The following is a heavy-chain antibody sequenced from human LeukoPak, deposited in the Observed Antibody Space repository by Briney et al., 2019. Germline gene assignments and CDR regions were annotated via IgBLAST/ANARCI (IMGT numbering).Heavy chain of an antibody. V-gene: IGHV4-38-2*02. J-gene: IGHJ4*02. D-gene: IGHD2-2*02. CDR2: IYHSGST. CDR3: ARDARYCSSTSCYTSFDY. CDR1: GYSISSGYY. Sequence: SETLSLTCAVSGYSISSGYYWGWIRQPPGKGLEWIGSIYHSGSTYYNPSLKSRVTISVDTSKNQFSLKLSSVTAADTAVYYCARDARYCSSTSCYTSFDYWGQGTLVTVSS.